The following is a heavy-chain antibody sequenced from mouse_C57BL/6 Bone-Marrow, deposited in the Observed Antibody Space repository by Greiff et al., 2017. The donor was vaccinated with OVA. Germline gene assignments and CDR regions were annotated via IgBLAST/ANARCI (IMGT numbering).Heavy chain of an antibody. CDR2: IYPGSGST. CDR3: ARRYYGSSYWYFDV. V-gene: IGHV1-55*01. CDR1: GYTFTSYW. D-gene: IGHD1-1*01. J-gene: IGHJ1*03. Sequence: QVQLQQPGAELVKPGASVKMSCKASGYTFTSYWITWVKQRPGQGLEWIGDIYPGSGSTNYNEKFKSKATLTVDTSSGTAYMQLSSLTSEDSAVYYCARRYYGSSYWYFDVWAQGPRSPSPQ.